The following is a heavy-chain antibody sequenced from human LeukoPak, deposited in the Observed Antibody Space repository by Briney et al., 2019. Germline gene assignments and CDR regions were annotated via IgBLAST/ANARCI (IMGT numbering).Heavy chain of an antibody. D-gene: IGHD2-15*01. Sequence: ASVKVSCKASGYTFTGYYMHWVRQAPGQGLEWMGWINPNSGGTNYAQKFQGRVTMTRDTSISTAYMELSRLRSDDTAVYYCARPARDCSGNNCYSPLDYWGQGTLVTVSS. CDR2: INPNSGGT. V-gene: IGHV1-2*02. CDR3: ARPARDCSGNNCYSPLDY. J-gene: IGHJ4*02. CDR1: GYTFTGYY.